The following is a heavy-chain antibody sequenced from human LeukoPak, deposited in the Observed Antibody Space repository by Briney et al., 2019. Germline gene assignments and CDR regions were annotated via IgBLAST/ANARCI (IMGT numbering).Heavy chain of an antibody. J-gene: IGHJ4*02. V-gene: IGHV3-9*01. Sequence: GGSLRLSCAASGFTFDDYAVHWVRQAPGKGLEWVSGFTWNSGSIGYADSVKGRFTISRDNAKNSLYLQMNSLRPEGTALYYCAKGSGYSSGWPFDYWGQGTLVTVSS. CDR1: GFTFDDYA. CDR2: FTWNSGSI. D-gene: IGHD6-19*01. CDR3: AKGSGYSSGWPFDY.